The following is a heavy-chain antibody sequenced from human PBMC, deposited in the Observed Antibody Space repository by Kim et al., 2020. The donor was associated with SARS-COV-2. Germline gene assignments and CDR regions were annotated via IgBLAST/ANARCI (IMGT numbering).Heavy chain of an antibody. J-gene: IGHJ4*02. CDR1: GCTFSSNS. V-gene: IGHV3-23*01. CDR3: AKSAHITYIPSLDF. Sequence: GGSLRLSCAASGCTFSSNSLKWVRQAPGRGSQGVSSISLDSVYINYADSAKGRLMISRDNSKNTAYQQMTSQRAQDTAVYFCAKSAHITYIPSLDFCGQG. CDR2: ISLDSVYI. D-gene: IGHD2-2*02.